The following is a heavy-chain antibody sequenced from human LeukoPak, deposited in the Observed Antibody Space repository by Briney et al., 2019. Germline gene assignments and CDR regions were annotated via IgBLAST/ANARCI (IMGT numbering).Heavy chain of an antibody. CDR1: GGSISSGDYY. D-gene: IGHD1-1*01. Sequence: SETLSLTCTVSGGSISSGDYYWSWIRQPPGKGLEWIGSIYYSGSTYYNPSLKSRVTISVDTSKNQFSLKLSSVTAADTAVYYCAREGTGTTPRDYYYYGMDVWGQGTTVTVSS. V-gene: IGHV4-39*07. J-gene: IGHJ6*02. CDR2: IYYSGST. CDR3: AREGTGTTPRDYYYYGMDV.